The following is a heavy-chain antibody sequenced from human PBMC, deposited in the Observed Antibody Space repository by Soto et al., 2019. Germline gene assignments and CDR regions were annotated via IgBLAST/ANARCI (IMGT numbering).Heavy chain of an antibody. CDR3: ARLGQIGP. Sequence: EVQLEESGGGVVQPGGSLKLSCAASGFTFSGSAMDWVRQASGKGLEWVGRIRSKANSYATTYAASVKGRFTISRDDSKNTAFLQMNSLKTEDTAVYYCARLGQIGPWGQGTLVTVSS. D-gene: IGHD1-26*01. J-gene: IGHJ5*02. CDR1: GFTFSGSA. V-gene: IGHV3-73*02. CDR2: IRSKANSYAT.